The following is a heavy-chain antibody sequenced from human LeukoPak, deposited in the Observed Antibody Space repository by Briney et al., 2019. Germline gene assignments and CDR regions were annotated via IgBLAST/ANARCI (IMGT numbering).Heavy chain of an antibody. V-gene: IGHV1-69*13. CDR2: IIPIFGTA. D-gene: IGHD6-13*01. J-gene: IGHJ6*02. CDR1: GGTFSSYA. Sequence: RASVKVSCKASGGTFSSYAISWVRQAPGQGLEWMGGIIPIFGTANYAQKFQGRATITADESTSTAYMELSSLRSEDTAVYYCARELGAAENHGMDVWGQGTTVTVSS. CDR3: ARELGAAENHGMDV.